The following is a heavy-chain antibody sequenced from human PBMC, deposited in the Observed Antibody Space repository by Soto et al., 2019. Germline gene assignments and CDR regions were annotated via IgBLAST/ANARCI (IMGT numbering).Heavy chain of an antibody. CDR1: GFTFSSYA. J-gene: IGHJ4*02. D-gene: IGHD3-22*01. Sequence: GESLSLSWGASGFTFSSYAVSWVRQAPGQGLEWVSAISGSGGSTYYADSVKGRFTISRDNSKNTLYLQMNSLRAEDTAVYYCAKDLLYYYDSSGYYYTGPHFDYWGQGTLVTVSS. CDR3: AKDLLYYYDSSGYYYTGPHFDY. CDR2: ISGSGGST. V-gene: IGHV3-23*01.